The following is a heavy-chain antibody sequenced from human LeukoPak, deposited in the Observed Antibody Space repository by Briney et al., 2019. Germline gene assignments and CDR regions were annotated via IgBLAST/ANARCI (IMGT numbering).Heavy chain of an antibody. CDR3: ARSESGTLYYYYMGV. CDR2: INPNSGGT. J-gene: IGHJ6*03. V-gene: IGHV1-2*02. CDR1: GYTFTGYY. D-gene: IGHD1-1*01. Sequence: ASVKVSCKASGYTFTGYYMHWVRPPPGQGLEWMGWINPNSGGTNYAQKLQGRVTMTTDTSTSTAYMELRSLRSDDTAVYYCARSESGTLYYYYMGVWGKGTTVTISS.